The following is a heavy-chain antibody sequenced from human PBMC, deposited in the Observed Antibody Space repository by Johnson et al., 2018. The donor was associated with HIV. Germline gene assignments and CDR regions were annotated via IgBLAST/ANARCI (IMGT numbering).Heavy chain of an antibody. CDR3: AREERDGINSAFDI. J-gene: IGHJ3*02. D-gene: IGHD5-24*01. CDR1: GFTFSSYP. Sequence: QVQLVESGGGVVQPGRSLRLSCAASGFTFSSYPMHWVRQAPGKGLQWVAVISYDGSNKYYADSVKGRFTISRDNAKNSLYLQMNSLRAEDTAVYYCAREERDGINSAFDIWGQGTMVTVSS. V-gene: IGHV3-30-3*01. CDR2: ISYDGSNK.